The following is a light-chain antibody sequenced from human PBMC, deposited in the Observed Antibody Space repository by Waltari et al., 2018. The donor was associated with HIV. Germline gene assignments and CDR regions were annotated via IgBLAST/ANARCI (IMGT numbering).Light chain of an antibody. CDR2: GAS. J-gene: IGKJ4*01. CDR3: QQYNNWPPLT. V-gene: IGKV3-15*01. CDR1: QSVSSN. Sequence: EIVMTQSPATLSLSPGERATLSCMASQSVSSNLAWYQQKPDQPPRRLSYGASTRATGAPARFSGSGSGTEFILTISSLQSEDFAVYYCQQYNNWPPLTFGGGTKVEIK.